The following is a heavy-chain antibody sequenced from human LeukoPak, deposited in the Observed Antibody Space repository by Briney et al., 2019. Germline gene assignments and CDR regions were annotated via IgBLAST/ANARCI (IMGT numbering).Heavy chain of an antibody. Sequence: ASVKVSCKASGYTFTSYDINWVRQATGQGLEWMGWMNPNSGNTGYAQKFQGRVTMTRNTSISTAYMELSSLRSEDTAVYYCARSAGMVRGVPRNKKYYFDYWGQGTLVTVSS. J-gene: IGHJ4*02. CDR3: ARSAGMVRGVPRNKKYYFDY. CDR1: GYTFTSYD. CDR2: MNPNSGNT. D-gene: IGHD3-10*01. V-gene: IGHV1-8*01.